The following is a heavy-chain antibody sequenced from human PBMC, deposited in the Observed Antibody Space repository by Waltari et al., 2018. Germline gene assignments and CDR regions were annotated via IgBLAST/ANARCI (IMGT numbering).Heavy chain of an antibody. J-gene: IGHJ4*02. CDR2: IIPIFGTA. CDR3: ARESKD. Sequence: QVQLVQSGAEVKKPGSSVKGSCKASGGPFRSSAISWVRQAPGQGLAWMGGIIPIFGTANYAQKFQGRVTITADESTSTAYVELSSLRSEDTAMYYCARESKDWGQGTLVTVSS. V-gene: IGHV1-69*01. CDR1: GGPFRSSA.